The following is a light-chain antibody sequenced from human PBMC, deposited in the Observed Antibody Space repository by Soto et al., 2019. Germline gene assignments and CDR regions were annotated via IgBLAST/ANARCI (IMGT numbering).Light chain of an antibody. Sequence: QAVVTQPASVSGSPGQSITISCTGTSSDVGAYNWVSWYQQHPGKAPKLMICDVRNRPSGVSNRFSGSKSGNTASLTISGLQAEDEADYYCSSYTSSSSVVFGGGTKVTVL. CDR1: SSDVGAYNW. CDR3: SSYTSSSSVV. CDR2: DVR. V-gene: IGLV2-14*03. J-gene: IGLJ2*01.